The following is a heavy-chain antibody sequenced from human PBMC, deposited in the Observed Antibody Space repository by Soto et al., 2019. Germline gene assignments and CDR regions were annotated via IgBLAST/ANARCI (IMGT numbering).Heavy chain of an antibody. CDR3: ARTDKFNSQSSGWANRFDY. CDR1: GFTFTNYA. J-gene: IGHJ4*02. D-gene: IGHD6-19*01. Sequence: EMQLLESGGGLVQPGGSLRLFCAASGFTFTNYAMTWVRQAPGKGLEWVSTITPTGATFYGDTEKGRFTISRDNSRSTVFLQMNSLRAEDTAMYYCARTDKFNSQSSGWANRFDYWGQGTLVTVSS. CDR2: ITPTGAT. V-gene: IGHV3-23*01.